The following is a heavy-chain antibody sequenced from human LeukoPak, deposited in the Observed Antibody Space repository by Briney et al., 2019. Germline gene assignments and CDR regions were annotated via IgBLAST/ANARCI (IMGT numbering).Heavy chain of an antibody. CDR3: ARVACTSTSCLAN. V-gene: IGHV3-7*01. CDR1: GLTFSSYW. D-gene: IGHD2-2*01. CDR2: IKQDGSEK. J-gene: IGHJ4*02. Sequence: GGSLRLSCAVSGLTFSSYWMTWVRQAPGKGLELVANIKQDGSEKYYVDSVKGRFTISRDNAKNSLYLQMSSVRAEDPAVYYCARVACTSTSCLANWGQGTLVTVSS.